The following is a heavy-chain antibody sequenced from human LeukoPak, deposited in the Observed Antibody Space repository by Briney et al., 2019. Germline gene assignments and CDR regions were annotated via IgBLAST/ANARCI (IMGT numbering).Heavy chain of an antibody. CDR3: ARDTYYYDSDNYYRFDY. Sequence: SETLSLTCAVYGGSFSGYYWSWIRQPPGKGLEWIGEINHSGSTNYNPSLKSRVTISVDTSKNQFSLKLRSVTAADTAVYYCARDTYYYDSDNYYRFDYWGQGTLVTVSS. J-gene: IGHJ4*02. D-gene: IGHD3-22*01. CDR1: GGSFSGYY. V-gene: IGHV4-34*01. CDR2: INHSGST.